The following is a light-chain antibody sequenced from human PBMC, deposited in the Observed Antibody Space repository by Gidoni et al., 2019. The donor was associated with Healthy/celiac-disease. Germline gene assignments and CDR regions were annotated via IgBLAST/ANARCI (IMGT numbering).Light chain of an antibody. CDR2: AAS. CDR3: QPSYSTVT. V-gene: IGKV1-39*01. J-gene: IGKJ5*01. Sequence: DIQMTQSPSSLSASVGDRVTITCRASQSINSYLNWYQQKPGKAPKLLIYAASSLQRGVPSRFSGSGSGTDFTLTLSSLQPEDFATYYCQPSYSTVTFGQGTRLEIK. CDR1: QSINSY.